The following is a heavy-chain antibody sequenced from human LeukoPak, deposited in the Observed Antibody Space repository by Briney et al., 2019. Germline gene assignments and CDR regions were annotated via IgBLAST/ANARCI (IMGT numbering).Heavy chain of an antibody. CDR2: INDRGRT. CDR3: ARDPTTVVTLPYYFDF. CDR1: GGSFSVYH. J-gene: IGHJ4*02. Sequence: SETLSLTCAVHGGSFSVYHWKWIGQSPEKALMGFGEINDRGRTNYNPSLKSRVTFSVDTSKKQFSLRLSAVTAADTAIYYCARDPTTVVTLPYYFDFWGQGTLVSVSS. V-gene: IGHV4-34*01. D-gene: IGHD4-23*01.